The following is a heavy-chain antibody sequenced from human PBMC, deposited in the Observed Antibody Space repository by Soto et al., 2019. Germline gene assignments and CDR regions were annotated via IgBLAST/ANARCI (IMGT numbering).Heavy chain of an antibody. CDR2: ISSSSSTI. Sequence: PGGSLRLSCAASGFTFSSYSMNWVRQAPGKGLEWVSYISSSSSTIYYADSVKGRFTISRDNAKNSLYLQMDSLRDEDTAVYYCARDHYRPYYYYGMDVWGQGTTVTVSS. V-gene: IGHV3-48*02. D-gene: IGHD3-10*01. J-gene: IGHJ6*02. CDR1: GFTFSSYS. CDR3: ARDHYRPYYYYGMDV.